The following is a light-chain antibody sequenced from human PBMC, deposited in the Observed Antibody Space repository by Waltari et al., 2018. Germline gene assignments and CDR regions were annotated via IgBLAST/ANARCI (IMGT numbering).Light chain of an antibody. CDR1: SGSVSPNYY. Sequence: TVVTQEPSFSVSPGGTVTLTCGLNSGSVSPNYYPSWSQQTPGQAPRTLIYNTNTRSSGVPDRFSGSILGNRAALTITGAQADDESDYYCILYMHTVISTWVFGGGTKLTVL. CDR2: NTN. V-gene: IGLV8-61*01. J-gene: IGLJ3*02. CDR3: ILYMHTVISTWV.